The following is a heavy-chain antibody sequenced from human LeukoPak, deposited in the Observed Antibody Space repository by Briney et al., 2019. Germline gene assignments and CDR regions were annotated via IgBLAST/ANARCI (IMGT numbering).Heavy chain of an antibody. CDR2: IYYSGST. D-gene: IGHD2-2*01. J-gene: IGHJ5*02. CDR1: GGSISSGGYY. CDR3: ARSPDCSSTSCSNWFDP. Sequence: SETLSLTCTVSGGSISSGGYYWSWIRQHPGKGLEWIGYIYYSGSTYYNPSLKSRVIISVDTSKNQFSLKLSSVTAADTAVYYCARSPDCSSTSCSNWFDPWGQGTLVTVSS. V-gene: IGHV4-31*03.